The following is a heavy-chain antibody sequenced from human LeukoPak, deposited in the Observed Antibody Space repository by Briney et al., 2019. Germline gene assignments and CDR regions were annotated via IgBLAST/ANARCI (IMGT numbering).Heavy chain of an antibody. CDR3: RGGPSTWS. CDR1: GFTFKLYW. D-gene: IGHD2-15*01. J-gene: IGHJ5*02. V-gene: IGHV3-74*01. Sequence: GRSLRLSCAASGFTFKLYWMHWVRQVPGKRPVWVSRINDDGSDTIYADSVRGRFTISRDDAKNTVYLQMNNLRAEDTAVYCVRGGPSTWSWGQGTLVTVSS. CDR2: INDDGSDT.